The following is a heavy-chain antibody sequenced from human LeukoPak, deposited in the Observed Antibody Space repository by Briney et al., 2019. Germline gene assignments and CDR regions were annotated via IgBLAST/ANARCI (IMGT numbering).Heavy chain of an antibody. V-gene: IGHV3-43*01. Sequence: PGRSLRLSCAASGFTFDDYTMHWVRQVPGKGLEWVSLITWDGGGTFYADSVKGRFTISRDNNKNSLSLQMNSLRTEDTALYYCATERQKYFDYWGQGTLVTVSS. CDR3: ATERQKYFDY. CDR2: ITWDGGGT. J-gene: IGHJ4*02. CDR1: GFTFDDYT.